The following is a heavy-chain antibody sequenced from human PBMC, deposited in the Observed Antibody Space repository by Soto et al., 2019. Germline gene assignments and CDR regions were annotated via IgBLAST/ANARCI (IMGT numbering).Heavy chain of an antibody. D-gene: IGHD6-13*01. J-gene: IGHJ6*02. Sequence: ASVKVSCKASGYTFTSYAMHWVRQAPGQRLEWMGWINAGNGNTKYSQKFQGRVTITRDTSASTAYMELSSLRSEDTAVYYCARDQQQQLFFYYYGMDVWGQGTTVTVSS. CDR3: ARDQQQQLFFYYYGMDV. CDR1: GYTFTSYA. CDR2: INAGNGNT. V-gene: IGHV1-3*01.